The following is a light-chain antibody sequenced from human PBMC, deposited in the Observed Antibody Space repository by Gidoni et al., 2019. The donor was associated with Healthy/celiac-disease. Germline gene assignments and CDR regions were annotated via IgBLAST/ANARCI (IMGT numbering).Light chain of an antibody. Sequence: QSVLTQPPSASWTPGQRVTISCSGSSSNIGSNYVYCYQQRPGTAPKLLIYRNNQRPSGVPDRFSGSKSGTSASLAISGLRSEDEADYYCAAWDDSLSGLYVFGTGTKVTVL. CDR2: RNN. CDR1: SSNIGSNY. CDR3: AAWDDSLSGLYV. V-gene: IGLV1-47*01. J-gene: IGLJ1*01.